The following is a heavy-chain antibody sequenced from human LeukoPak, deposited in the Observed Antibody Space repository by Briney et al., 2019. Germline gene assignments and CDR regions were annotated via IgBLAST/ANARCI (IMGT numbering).Heavy chain of an antibody. V-gene: IGHV3-30*18. Sequence: GRSLRLSCAASGFTFSSYGMHWVRQAPGKGLEWVAVISYDGSKKYYADSVKGRFTISRDNSKNTLYLQMNSLRAEDTAVYYCAKGNNYYDSSVYSYFDYWGQGTLVTVSS. D-gene: IGHD3-22*01. CDR2: ISYDGSKK. CDR1: GFTFSSYG. CDR3: AKGNNYYDSSVYSYFDY. J-gene: IGHJ4*02.